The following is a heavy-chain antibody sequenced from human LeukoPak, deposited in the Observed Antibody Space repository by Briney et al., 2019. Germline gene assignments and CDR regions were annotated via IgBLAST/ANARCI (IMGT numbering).Heavy chain of an antibody. CDR1: GFTFSSYG. CDR2: IWYDGSNK. CDR3: ARDRGSSGYYYYYYGMDV. Sequence: GRSLRLSCAASGFTFSSYGMHWVRQAPGKGLEWVAVIWYDGSNKYYADSVKGRFTISRDNPKNTLYLQMNSLRAEDTAVYYCARDRGSSGYYYYYYGMDVWGQGTTVTVSS. J-gene: IGHJ6*02. V-gene: IGHV3-33*01. D-gene: IGHD3-22*01.